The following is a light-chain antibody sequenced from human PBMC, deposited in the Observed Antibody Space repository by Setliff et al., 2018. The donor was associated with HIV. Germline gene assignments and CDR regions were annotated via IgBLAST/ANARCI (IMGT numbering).Light chain of an antibody. V-gene: IGLV2-14*03. Sequence: QSVLTQPASLSASPGQSITISCTGTSSDVGGYNFVSWYQQHPGKAPNLIIYDVRNRPSGISSRFSGSKSGNTASLTISGLQAEDEADYYCSSYSSSSTLIFGGGTKVTVL. CDR1: SSDVGGYNF. J-gene: IGLJ2*01. CDR3: SSYSSSSTLI. CDR2: DVR.